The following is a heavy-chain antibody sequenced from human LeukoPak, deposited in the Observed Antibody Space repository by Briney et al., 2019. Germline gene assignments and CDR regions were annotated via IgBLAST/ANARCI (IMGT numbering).Heavy chain of an antibody. CDR1: GFTFSNYA. D-gene: IGHD3-10*01. J-gene: IGHJ4*02. Sequence: GGSLRLSCAASGFTFSNYAMYWVRQAPGKGLEWVAFTTYDEGDKYYADSVKGRFTIPRDNSKNTLFLQMNSLRADDTAVYYCAKDRANAWSSDYWGQGTLVTVSS. V-gene: IGHV3-30*02. CDR2: TTYDEGDK. CDR3: AKDRANAWSSDY.